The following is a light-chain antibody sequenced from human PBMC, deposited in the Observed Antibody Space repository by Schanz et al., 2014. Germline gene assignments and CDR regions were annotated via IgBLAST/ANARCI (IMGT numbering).Light chain of an antibody. CDR2: GNS. CDR3: QSYDSSLSGYV. V-gene: IGLV1-40*01. CDR1: SSNIGATYD. Sequence: QSVLTQPPSVSGAPGQRVTISCTGSSSNIGATYDVHWYQQVPGTAPKLLIYGNSNRPSGVPDRFSGSKSDTSASLAITGLQAEDEAGYYCQSYDSSLSGYVFGTGTKLTVL. J-gene: IGLJ1*01.